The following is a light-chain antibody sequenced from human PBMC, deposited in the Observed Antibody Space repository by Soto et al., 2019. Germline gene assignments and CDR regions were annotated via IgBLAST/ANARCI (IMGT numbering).Light chain of an antibody. CDR3: QQRSDWFT. V-gene: IGKV3-11*01. CDR2: DAS. CDR1: QSISSA. Sequence: EIVLTQSPATLSLSPGDRAILSCRASQSISSALAWYQQKPGQAPRLLIYDASDRATGIPARFSGSRSGTVFTLTIGSLEAEDFAVYCCQQRSDWFTFGGGTRVEIK. J-gene: IGKJ4*01.